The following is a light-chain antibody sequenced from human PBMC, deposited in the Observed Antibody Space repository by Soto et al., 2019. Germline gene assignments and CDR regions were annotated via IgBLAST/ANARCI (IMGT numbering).Light chain of an antibody. Sequence: QSALTQPRSVSGSPGQSVTISCTGTSSDVGGYNFVSWYQQHPGKAPKLMIYEVNSRPSGVSNRFSGSKSGNTASLTISGLQAEDEAEYYCSSYTSDSTWVFGGGTKLTVL. CDR2: EVN. CDR3: SSYTSDSTWV. J-gene: IGLJ3*02. CDR1: SSDVGGYNF. V-gene: IGLV2-14*01.